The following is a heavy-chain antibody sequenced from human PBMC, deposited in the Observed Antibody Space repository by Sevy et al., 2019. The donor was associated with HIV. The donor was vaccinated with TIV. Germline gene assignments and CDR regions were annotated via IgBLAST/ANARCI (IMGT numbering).Heavy chain of an antibody. CDR3: ARDQEGITRWPPFSYYYGMDV. Sequence: SETLSLTCTVSGGSISSYYWSWIRQPAGKGLEWIGRIYTSGSTNYNPSLKSRVTMSVDTSKNQFSLKLSSVTAADTAVYYCARDQEGITRWPPFSYYYGMDVWGQGTTVTVSS. CDR1: GGSISSYY. CDR2: IYTSGST. D-gene: IGHD3-10*01. J-gene: IGHJ6*02. V-gene: IGHV4-4*07.